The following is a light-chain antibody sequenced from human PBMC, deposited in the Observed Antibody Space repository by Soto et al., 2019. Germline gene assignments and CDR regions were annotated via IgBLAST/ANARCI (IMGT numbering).Light chain of an antibody. J-gene: IGLJ2*01. Sequence: QSALTQPASVSGSPGQSITISCTGTSSDVGSYDLVSGYQHHSGKAPKIIIYEVNKRPSGISDRFSGSKSGNTASLTISGIQAEDEADYFCCSFVRTNGLLFGGGTQLTVL. CDR1: SSDVGSYDL. CDR3: CSFVRTNGLL. CDR2: EVN. V-gene: IGLV2-23*02.